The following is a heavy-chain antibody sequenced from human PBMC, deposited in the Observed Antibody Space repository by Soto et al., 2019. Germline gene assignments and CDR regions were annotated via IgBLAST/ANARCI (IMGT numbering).Heavy chain of an antibody. CDR3: ARPHSSSSFDFDY. CDR2: IYPGDSDT. D-gene: IGHD6-6*01. V-gene: IGHV5-51*01. J-gene: IGHJ4*02. Sequence: VECLRIWCKVSGDSFTSYWIVWVRQMPGKGLEWMGIIYPGDSDTRYSPSFQGQVTISADKSISTAYLQWSSLKASDTAMYYCARPHSSSSFDFDYWGQGTLVTVSS. CDR1: GDSFTSYW.